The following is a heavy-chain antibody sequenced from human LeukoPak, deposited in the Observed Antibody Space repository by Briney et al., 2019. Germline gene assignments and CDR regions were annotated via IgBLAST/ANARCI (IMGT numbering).Heavy chain of an antibody. CDR2: IYYSGST. V-gene: IGHV4-38-2*02. J-gene: IGHJ6*03. CDR1: GYSIGSGYY. Sequence: SETLSLTCTVSGYSIGSGYYWGWIRQPPGKGLEWIGSIYYSGSTYYNPSLKSRVTIPVDTSKNQFSLKLSSVTAADTALYYCARQTSGYYYMDVWGKGTTVTVSS. CDR3: ARQTSGYYYMDV. D-gene: IGHD6-19*01.